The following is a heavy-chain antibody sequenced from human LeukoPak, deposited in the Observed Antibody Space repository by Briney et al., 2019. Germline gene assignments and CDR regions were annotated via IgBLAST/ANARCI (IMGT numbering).Heavy chain of an antibody. V-gene: IGHV3-23*01. Sequence: GSLRLSCAASGFTFSRYGMSWVRQAPGKGLVCVSSISGSGGSTYYADSVKGRFTISRDNSKNTLYLQMGSLRAEDTALYYCAKEVGLSAAGTRGDFDYWGQGTLVTVSS. CDR1: GFTFSRYG. D-gene: IGHD6-13*01. CDR2: ISGSGGST. J-gene: IGHJ4*02. CDR3: AKEVGLSAAGTRGDFDY.